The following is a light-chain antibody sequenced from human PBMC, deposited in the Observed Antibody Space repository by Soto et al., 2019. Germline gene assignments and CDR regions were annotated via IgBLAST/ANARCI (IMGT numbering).Light chain of an antibody. CDR1: QRVSSSY. CDR3: QQYSSSPIT. J-gene: IGKJ5*01. CDR2: GAS. Sequence: EAVLTQSACTLSLSPGERATLSCRASQRVSSSYLAWYQQKPGQAPRLLIYGASSRATGIPDRFSGRGSGTDFTLTISRLEPEDFAVFYCQQYSSSPITFGQGTRLEIK. V-gene: IGKV3-20*01.